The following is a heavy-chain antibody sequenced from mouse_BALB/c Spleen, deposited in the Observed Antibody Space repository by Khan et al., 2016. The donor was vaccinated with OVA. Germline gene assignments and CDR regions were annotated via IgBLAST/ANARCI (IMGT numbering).Heavy chain of an antibody. V-gene: IGHV14-1*02. CDR1: GFNIKDYY. CDR2: IDPENGNT. CDR3: ARAGDSPWFAY. Sequence: VQLKQSGAELVRPGALVKLSCKASGFNIKDYYIHWVKQRPEQGLEWIGWIDPENGNTIYDPKFQGKANITADKSSNTAYLHFSSLTSEDTAVFYCARAGDSPWFAYWGQGTLVTVSA. J-gene: IGHJ3*01. D-gene: IGHD2-13*01.